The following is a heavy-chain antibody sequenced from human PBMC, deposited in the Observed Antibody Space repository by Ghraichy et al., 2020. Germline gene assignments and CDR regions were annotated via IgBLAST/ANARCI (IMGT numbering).Heavy chain of an antibody. Sequence: SVKVSCKVSGYTLTELSMHWVRQAPGKGLEWMGGFDPEDGETIYAQKFQGRVTMTEDTSTDTVYMELSSLRSEDTAVYYCATASKWGYTGLSYWGQGTLVTVSS. J-gene: IGHJ4*02. D-gene: IGHD5-18*01. V-gene: IGHV1-24*01. CDR1: GYTLTELS. CDR3: ATASKWGYTGLSY. CDR2: FDPEDGET.